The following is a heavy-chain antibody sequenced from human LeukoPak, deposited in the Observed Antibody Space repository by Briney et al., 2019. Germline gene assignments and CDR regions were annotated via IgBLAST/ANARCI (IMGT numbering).Heavy chain of an antibody. D-gene: IGHD5-12*01. Sequence: GGSLRLSCAASGFNFSIYSMNWVRQAPGKGLEWVSSISSSSSYIYYADSVKGRFTISRDNAKNSLYLQMNSLRAEDTAVYYCARDQDSGYDRGPIDYWGQGTLVTVSS. V-gene: IGHV3-21*01. CDR1: GFNFSIYS. CDR3: ARDQDSGYDRGPIDY. J-gene: IGHJ4*02. CDR2: ISSSSSYI.